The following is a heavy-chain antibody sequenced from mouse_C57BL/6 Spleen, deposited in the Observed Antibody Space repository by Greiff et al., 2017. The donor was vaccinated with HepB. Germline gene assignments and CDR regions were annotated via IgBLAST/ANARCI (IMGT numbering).Heavy chain of an antibody. D-gene: IGHD2-3*01. V-gene: IGHV2-5*01. CDR3: AIADGYHAMDY. CDR2: IWRGGST. J-gene: IGHJ4*01. CDR1: GFSLTSYG. Sequence: QVQLQQSGPGLVQPSQSLSITCTVSGFSLTSYGVHWVRQSPGKGLEWLGVIWRGGSTDYNAAFMSRLSITTDNSKSHFFFKMNSLQTDDTARYYCAIADGYHAMDYWGQGTSVTVSS.